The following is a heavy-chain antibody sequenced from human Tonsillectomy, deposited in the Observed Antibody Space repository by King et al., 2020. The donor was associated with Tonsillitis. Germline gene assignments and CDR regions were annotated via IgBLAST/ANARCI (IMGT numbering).Heavy chain of an antibody. J-gene: IGHJ4*02. D-gene: IGHD3-22*01. CDR3: ARQAVYYDSSDYYPCHY. V-gene: IGHV4-34*01. Sequence: VQLQQWGAGLLKPSETLSLTCAIYGGSFSGYYWSWIRQPPGKGLEWIGEINHSGSTNYNPSLKSRVTISVDTSKNQFSLQLSSVTAADTAVYYCARQAVYYDSSDYYPCHYWGQGTLVTVSS. CDR1: GGSFSGYY. CDR2: INHSGST.